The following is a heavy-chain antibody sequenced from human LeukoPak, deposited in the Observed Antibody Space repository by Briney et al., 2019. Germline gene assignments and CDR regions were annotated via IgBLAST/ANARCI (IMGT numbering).Heavy chain of an antibody. Sequence: PGGSLRLSCAASGFTFSNFGMHWVRQAPGKGLEWVAFIRYDGNNNYYVESVKGRFTISRDNSKDTLYLQMNSLRLEDTAVYYCARLPNYYDSSGLNDYWGQGTLVTVSS. V-gene: IGHV3-30*02. CDR3: ARLPNYYDSSGLNDY. CDR1: GFTFSNFG. D-gene: IGHD3-22*01. CDR2: IRYDGNNN. J-gene: IGHJ4*02.